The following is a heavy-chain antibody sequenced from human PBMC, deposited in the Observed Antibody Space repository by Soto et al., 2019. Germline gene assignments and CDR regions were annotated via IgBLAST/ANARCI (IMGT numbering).Heavy chain of an antibody. CDR2: ISGSSDNI. D-gene: IGHD2-2*01. CDR1: GFIFSDYF. J-gene: IGHJ5*02. Sequence: QVQLVESGGGVVKPGGSLRLSCAASGFIFSDYFMSWIRQAPGKGLEWVSVISGSSDNIKYADSVKGRFTISRDNAKNAIYLEMNRLRGEEKAVYYCVRDSARIVRGPPVDGDNWLDRLGQRTLGNVSS. V-gene: IGHV3-11*06. CDR3: VRDSARIVRGPPVDGDNWLDR.